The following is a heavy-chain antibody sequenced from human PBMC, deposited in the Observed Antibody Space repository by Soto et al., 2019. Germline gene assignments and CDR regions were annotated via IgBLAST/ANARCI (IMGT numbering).Heavy chain of an antibody. CDR3: ARGNITMVRGALDP. CDR2: IYYSGST. J-gene: IGHJ5*02. D-gene: IGHD3-10*01. V-gene: IGHV4-31*03. CDR1: GGSISSGGYY. Sequence: PSETLSLTCTVSGGSISSGGYYWSWIRQHPGKGLEWIGYIYYSGSTYYNPSLKSRVTISVDTSKNQFSLKLSSVTAADTAVYYCARGNITMVRGALDPWGQGTLVTVSS.